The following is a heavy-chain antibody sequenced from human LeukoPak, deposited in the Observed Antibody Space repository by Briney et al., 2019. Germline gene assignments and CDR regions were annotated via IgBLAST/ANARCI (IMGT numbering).Heavy chain of an antibody. D-gene: IGHD1-26*01. CDR3: AKGEEIRPRDAFDI. Sequence: GGSLRLSCAASGFTFSSYWMSWVRQAPGKGLEWVANIKQDGSEKYYVDSVKGRFTISRDNAKNTLYLQMNSLRAEDTAVYYCAKGEEIRPRDAFDIWGQGTMVTVSS. J-gene: IGHJ3*02. CDR2: IKQDGSEK. V-gene: IGHV3-7*03. CDR1: GFTFSSYW.